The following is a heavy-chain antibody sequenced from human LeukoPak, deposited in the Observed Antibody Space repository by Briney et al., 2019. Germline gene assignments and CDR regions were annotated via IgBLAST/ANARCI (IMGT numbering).Heavy chain of an antibody. V-gene: IGHV1-8*01. D-gene: IGHD5-12*01. Sequence: ASVKVSCKASGYTFTSYDINWVRQATGQGLEWMGWINPNSGNTGYAQKFQGRVTMTRNTSVSTAYMELSSLRSEDTAVYYCARTLADIVATQTRYYYYYYGMDVWGQGTTVTVSS. CDR3: ARTLADIVATQTRYYYYYYGMDV. CDR1: GYTFTSYD. CDR2: INPNSGNT. J-gene: IGHJ6*02.